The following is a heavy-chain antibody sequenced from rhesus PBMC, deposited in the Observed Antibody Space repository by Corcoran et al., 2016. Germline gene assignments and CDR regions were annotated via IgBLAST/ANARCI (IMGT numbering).Heavy chain of an antibody. CDR3: ARYCTSTTCFYIFEF. CDR2: NNGNSGST. CDR1: GGSFSCYW. V-gene: IGHV4-80*01. J-gene: IGHJ1*01. Sequence: QVQLQESGPGLVKPSETLSLTCAVSGGSFSCYWWSWIRQPPGKGLEWIGENNGNSGSTNYTPSLKSRFTISKDASKNQFSLKLSSVTAADTAVYYCARYCTSTTCFYIFEFWGQGALVTVSS. D-gene: IGHD2-2*01.